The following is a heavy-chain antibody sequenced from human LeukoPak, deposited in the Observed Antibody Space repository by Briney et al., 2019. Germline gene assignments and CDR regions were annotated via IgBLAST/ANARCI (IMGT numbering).Heavy chain of an antibody. CDR3: AKDITPRWELLHDAFDI. J-gene: IGHJ3*02. V-gene: IGHV3-9*01. CDR2: ISWNSGSI. CDR1: GFTFDDYA. D-gene: IGHD1-26*01. Sequence: PGGSLRLSCAASGFTFDDYAMHWVRQAPGRGLEWVSGISWNSGSIGYADSVKGRFTISRDNAKNSLYLQMNSLRAEDTALYYCAKDITPRWELLHDAFDIWGQGTMVTVSS.